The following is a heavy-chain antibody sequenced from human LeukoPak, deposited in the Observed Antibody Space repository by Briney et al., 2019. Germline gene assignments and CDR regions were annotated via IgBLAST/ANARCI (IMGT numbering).Heavy chain of an antibody. CDR3: ARERVGASMDV. CDR1: GFTFSSYW. D-gene: IGHD1-26*01. Sequence: GGSLRLSCAASGFTFSSYWMHWVRQAPGKGLVWVSRIDSDGSSTSYADSVKGRFTISRDNAKNTLYLQMNSLRAEDTAVYYCARERVGASMDVWGQGTTVTVSS. CDR2: IDSDGSST. J-gene: IGHJ6*02. V-gene: IGHV3-74*01.